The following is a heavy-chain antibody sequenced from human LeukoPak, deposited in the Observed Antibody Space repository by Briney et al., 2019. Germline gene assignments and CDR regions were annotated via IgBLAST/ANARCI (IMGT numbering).Heavy chain of an antibody. CDR1: GGSFSGYF. J-gene: IGHJ6*03. V-gene: IGHV4-34*01. CDR3: ARGEVGATSTNYYYYYMDV. Sequence: KPSETLSLTCAVYGGSFSGYFWTWIRQPPGTRLEWIGEINHAGSTNYNPSLKSRVTISVDTSKNQFSLKLSSVTAADTAVYYCARGEVGATSTNYYYYYMDVWGKGTTVTVSS. CDR2: INHAGST. D-gene: IGHD1-26*01.